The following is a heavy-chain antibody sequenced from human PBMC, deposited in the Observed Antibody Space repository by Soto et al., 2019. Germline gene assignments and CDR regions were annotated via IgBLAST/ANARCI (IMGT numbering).Heavy chain of an antibody. CDR1: GGSISSGDYY. J-gene: IGHJ5*02. Sequence: SETLSLTCTVSGGSISSGDYYWSWIRQPPGKGLEWIGYIYYSGSTYYNPSLKSRVTISVDTSKNQFSLKLSSVTAADTAVYYCARTREKGWFDPWGQGTLVTVSS. CDR3: ARTREKGWFDP. V-gene: IGHV4-30-4*01. CDR2: IYYSGST. D-gene: IGHD2-2*01.